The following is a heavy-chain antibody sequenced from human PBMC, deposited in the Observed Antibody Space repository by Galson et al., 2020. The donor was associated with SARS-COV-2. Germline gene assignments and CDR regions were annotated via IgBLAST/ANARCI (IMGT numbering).Heavy chain of an antibody. CDR1: EFSFSNFG. CDR2: IWHDASNE. CDR3: AKDRGQYWNREY. D-gene: IGHD1-1*01. V-gene: IGHV3-30*02. Sequence: GGPLRLPCAASEFSFSNFGMLWLPQAPGKGMEWVAFIWHDASNEYYADSVKGRFTISRDNSKDTMYLQMSDLRPEDTAVYYCAKDRGQYWNREYWGQGTLVAVSS. J-gene: IGHJ4*02.